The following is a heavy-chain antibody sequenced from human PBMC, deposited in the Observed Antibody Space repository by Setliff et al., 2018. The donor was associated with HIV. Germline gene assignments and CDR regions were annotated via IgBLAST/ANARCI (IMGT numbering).Heavy chain of an antibody. Sequence: GASVKVSCKASGGTFSSYAISWVRHAPGQGLEWMGGIILLFGTPNYAQKFQGRVTITADESTSTAYMELSSLRSEDTAVYYCARDLYYYDSSGYYPGNYYGMDVWGQGTTVTVSS. CDR3: ARDLYYYDSSGYYPGNYYGMDV. J-gene: IGHJ6*02. CDR2: IILLFGTP. D-gene: IGHD3-22*01. CDR1: GGTFSSYA. V-gene: IGHV1-69*13.